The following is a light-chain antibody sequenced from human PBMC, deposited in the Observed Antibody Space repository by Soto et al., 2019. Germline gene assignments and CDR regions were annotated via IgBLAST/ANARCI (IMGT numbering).Light chain of an antibody. V-gene: IGKV3-15*01. CDR3: QQYNNWPRT. CDR1: QSVSSN. Sequence: EIVMTQSPATLSVSPGERATLSCRASQSVSSNLAWYQQKPGQAPSLLIYGASTRATGIPARFSGSGSGTEFTLTINSLQSEDFAVYYCQQYNNWPRTFGQGTKVEIK. CDR2: GAS. J-gene: IGKJ1*01.